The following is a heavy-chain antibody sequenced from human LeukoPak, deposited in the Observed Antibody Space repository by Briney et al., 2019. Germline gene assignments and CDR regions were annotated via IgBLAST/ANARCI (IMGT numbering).Heavy chain of an antibody. Sequence: PGGSLRLSCAASGFTFSSCSMNWVRQAPGKGLEWVSSISSSSSYIYYADSVKGRFTISRDNAKNSLYLQMNSLRAEDTAVYYCARESSSGWYVLRYFDYWGQGTLVTVSS. V-gene: IGHV3-21*01. J-gene: IGHJ4*02. D-gene: IGHD6-19*01. CDR3: ARESSSGWYVLRYFDY. CDR2: ISSSSSYI. CDR1: GFTFSSCS.